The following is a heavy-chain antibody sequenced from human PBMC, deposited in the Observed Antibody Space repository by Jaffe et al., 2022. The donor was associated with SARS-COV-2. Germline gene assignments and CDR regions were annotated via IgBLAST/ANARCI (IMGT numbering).Heavy chain of an antibody. CDR2: IFSNDEK. J-gene: IGHJ6*02. V-gene: IGHV2-26*01. Sequence: QVTLKESGPVLVKPTETLTLTCTVSGFSLSNARMGVSWIRQPPGKALEWLAHIFSNDEKSYSTSLKSRLTISKDTSKSQVVLTMTNMDPVDTATYYCARIPSGGVGATNYYYYGMDVWGQGTTVTVSS. D-gene: IGHD1-26*01. CDR3: ARIPSGGVGATNYYYYGMDV. CDR1: GFSLSNARMG.